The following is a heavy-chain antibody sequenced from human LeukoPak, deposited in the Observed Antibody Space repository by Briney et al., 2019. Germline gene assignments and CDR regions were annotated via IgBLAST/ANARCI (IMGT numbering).Heavy chain of an antibody. D-gene: IGHD2-2*01. V-gene: IGHV4-39*01. J-gene: IGHJ6*03. CDR3: ASVLGYCSSSSCYLHYYYMDV. CDR1: GGSISSSSYY. Sequence: SETLSLTCTVSGGSISSSSYYWGWLRQPPGKGLEWIGNIYYSGSTYYNPSLKSRLTISVDTSKNQFSLKLSSVTAADTAVYYCASVLGYCSSSSCYLHYYYMDVWGKGTTVTVSS. CDR2: IYYSGST.